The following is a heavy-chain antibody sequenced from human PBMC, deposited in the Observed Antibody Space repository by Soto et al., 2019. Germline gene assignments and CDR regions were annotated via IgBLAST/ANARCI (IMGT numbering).Heavy chain of an antibody. CDR1: GFPFRSYA. CDR3: AKSSRTAIRGYVDY. CDR2: ISANSAST. Sequence: PGGSLRLSCEASGFPFRSYAMNWVRQTPGKGLEWVSIISANSASTKYTDSVKGRVIISRDNSKNMLYLQMSGLRVDDTADYYCAKSSRTAIRGYVDYWGQGVRVTVSS. V-gene: IGHV3-23*01. D-gene: IGHD3-16*01. J-gene: IGHJ4*02.